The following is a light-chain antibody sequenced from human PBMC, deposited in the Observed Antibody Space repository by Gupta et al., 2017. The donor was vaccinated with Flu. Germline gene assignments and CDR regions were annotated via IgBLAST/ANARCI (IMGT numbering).Light chain of an antibody. J-gene: IGLJ3*02. CDR3: QAWDSTTGV. CDR2: ADD. Sequence: SYELTQPPSVSVSPRQTASITCSGDRLDSKYISWYQQKSGQSPLLVIYADDKRPSGIPERISGSISGNTATLNISETQSTDEGDYYCQAWDSTTGVCGGVTKLTVL. CDR1: RLDSKY. V-gene: IGLV3-1*01.